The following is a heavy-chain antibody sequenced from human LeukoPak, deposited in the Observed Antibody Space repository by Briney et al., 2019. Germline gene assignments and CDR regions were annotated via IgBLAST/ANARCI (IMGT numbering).Heavy chain of an antibody. CDR1: GFTVNSNY. CDR3: ARGGNHAFDI. J-gene: IGHJ3*02. D-gene: IGHD3-10*01. V-gene: IGHV3-53*01. CDR2: ISAGGTT. Sequence: GGSLRLSCVVSGFTVNSNYMNWVRQAPGKGLEWVSVISAGGTTYYADSVKGRFITSRDNSKNTLYLQMNSLRAEDTAVFYCARGGNHAFDIRGQGTMVTVSS.